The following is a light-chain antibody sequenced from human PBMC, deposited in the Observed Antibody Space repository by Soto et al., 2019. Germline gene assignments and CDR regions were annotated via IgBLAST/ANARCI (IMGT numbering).Light chain of an antibody. Sequence: DIVMTQSPLSLPVTPGEPASISCRSSQSLLHSNGYNYLDWYLQKPGQSPQLLIYLGSNRASGVTDRFSGSGSGTYFTLKISRVEAEDVGVYYCMQALQTPPFSFGPGTKVDIK. CDR3: MQALQTPPFS. V-gene: IGKV2-28*01. CDR1: QSLLHSNGYNY. J-gene: IGKJ3*01. CDR2: LGS.